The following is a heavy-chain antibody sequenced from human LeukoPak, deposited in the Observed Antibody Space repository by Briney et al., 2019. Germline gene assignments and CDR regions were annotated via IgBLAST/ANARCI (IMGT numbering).Heavy chain of an antibody. CDR1: GGSFSGYY. D-gene: IGHD2-2*02. CDR3: ARGVYCSSTSCYSDY. V-gene: IGHV4-34*01. CDR2: INHSGST. J-gene: IGHJ4*02. Sequence: SETLSLTCAVYGGSFSGYYWSWIRQPPGKGLEWIGEINHSGSTNYNPSLKSRVTISVDTSKNQFSLKPSSVTAADTAVYYCARGVYCSSTSCYSDYWGQGTLVTVSS.